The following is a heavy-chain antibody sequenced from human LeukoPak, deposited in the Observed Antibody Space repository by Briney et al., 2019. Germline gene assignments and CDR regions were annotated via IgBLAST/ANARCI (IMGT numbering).Heavy chain of an antibody. J-gene: IGHJ4*02. CDR2: ISGSGGST. CDR3: AKGSWYTLHYFDY. CDR1: GFTFSSYA. V-gene: IGHV3-23*01. D-gene: IGHD2-2*02. Sequence: GASLRLSCAASGFTFSSYAMSWVRQAPGKGLEWVSAISGSGGSTYYADSVKGRFTISRDNSKNTLYLQMNSLRAEDTAVYYRAKGSWYTLHYFDYWGQGTLVTVSS.